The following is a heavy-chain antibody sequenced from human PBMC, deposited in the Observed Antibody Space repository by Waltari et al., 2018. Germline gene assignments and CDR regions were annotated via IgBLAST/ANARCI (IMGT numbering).Heavy chain of an antibody. CDR1: GFTVSNNY. CDR3: ASHPFGDYWGWAFDI. Sequence: EMQLVESGGGLIQPGGSLRLSCAASGFTVSNNYMSWVRQAPGKGLGWVSVVYGGGSTYYADSVKGRFTISRDNSKNTLFLQMNSLRGEDTAMYYCASHPFGDYWGWAFDIWGQGTMVTVSS. D-gene: IGHD4-17*01. J-gene: IGHJ3*02. CDR2: VYGGGST. V-gene: IGHV3-53*01.